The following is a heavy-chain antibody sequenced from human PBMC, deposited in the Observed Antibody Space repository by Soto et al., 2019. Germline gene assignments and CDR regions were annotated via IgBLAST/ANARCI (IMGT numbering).Heavy chain of an antibody. CDR3: AREGPPDYYGSGSPPSNYYGMDV. Sequence: ASVKVSCKASGYTFTSYGISWVRRAPGQGLEWMGWISAYNGNTNYAQKLQGRVTMTTDTSTSTAYMELRSLRSDDTAVYYCAREGPPDYYGSGSPPSNYYGMDVWGQGTTVTVSS. CDR1: GYTFTSYG. J-gene: IGHJ6*02. CDR2: ISAYNGNT. D-gene: IGHD3-10*01. V-gene: IGHV1-18*04.